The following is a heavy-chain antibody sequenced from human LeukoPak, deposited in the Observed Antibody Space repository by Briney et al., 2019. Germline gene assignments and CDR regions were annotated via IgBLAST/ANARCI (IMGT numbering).Heavy chain of an antibody. D-gene: IGHD3-10*01. Sequence: GGSLRLSCAASGFTFSSYGMHWVRQAPGKGLEWVAVIWYDGSNKYYADSVKGRFTISRDNSKNTLYLQMNSLRAEDTAVYYCARDKRNVLLWFGELFADAFDIWGQGTMVTVSS. CDR3: ARDKRNVLLWFGELFADAFDI. V-gene: IGHV3-33*01. CDR1: GFTFSSYG. J-gene: IGHJ3*02. CDR2: IWYDGSNK.